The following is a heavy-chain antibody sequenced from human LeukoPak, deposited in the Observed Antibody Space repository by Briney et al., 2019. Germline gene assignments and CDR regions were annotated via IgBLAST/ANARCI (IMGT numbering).Heavy chain of an antibody. V-gene: IGHV3-9*01. CDR3: AKNYYDSSGYSTGVDY. J-gene: IGHJ4*02. CDR1: GFTFDDYA. D-gene: IGHD3-22*01. CDR2: ISWNSGSI. Sequence: GRSLRLSCAASGFTFDDYAMHWVRQAPGKGLEWVSGISWNSGSIGYADSVKGRFTISRDNAKNSLYLQMNSLRPEDTALYYCAKNYYDSSGYSTGVDYWGQGTLVTVSS.